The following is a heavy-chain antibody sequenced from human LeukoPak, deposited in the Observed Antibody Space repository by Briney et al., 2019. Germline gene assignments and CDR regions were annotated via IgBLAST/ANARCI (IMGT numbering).Heavy chain of an antibody. V-gene: IGHV3-23*01. D-gene: IGHD2-2*01. CDR2: VGGIGGST. CDR3: AKGGTFCTSDSCFINC. CDR1: GFSFGNYA. J-gene: IGHJ4*02. Sequence: GGSLRLSCAASGFSFGNYAMHWVRQAPGKGLQWVSTVGGIGGSTYYADSVKGRFTISRDSSKNTLYLQMNSLRAEDTAVYFCAKGGTFCTSDSCFINCWGQGTLVTVSS.